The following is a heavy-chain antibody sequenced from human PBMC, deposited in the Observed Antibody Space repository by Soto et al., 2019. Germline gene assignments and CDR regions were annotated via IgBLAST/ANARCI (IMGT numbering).Heavy chain of an antibody. CDR2: IIPIFGAA. Sequence: QVQLVQSGAEVKKPGSSVKVSCKASGDIFRRYAISWVRQAPGQGLEWMGGIIPIFGAANYAQRFQGRVTITADKSTRTVYMELSSPRSEDTAVYYCARLGLYGFDYWGQGTLVTVSS. J-gene: IGHJ4*02. CDR1: GDIFRRYA. D-gene: IGHD3-10*01. CDR3: ARLGLYGFDY. V-gene: IGHV1-69*06.